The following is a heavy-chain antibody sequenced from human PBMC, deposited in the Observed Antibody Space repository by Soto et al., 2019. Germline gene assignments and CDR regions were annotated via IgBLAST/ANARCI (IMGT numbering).Heavy chain of an antibody. CDR1: GFTFSSYA. V-gene: IGHV3-30-3*01. D-gene: IGHD3-16*01. J-gene: IGHJ4*02. CDR3: ARFDDRWGTGYFDY. Sequence: GGSLRLSCAASGFTFSSYAMHWVRQAPGKGLEWVAVISYDGSNKYYADSVKGRFTISRDNSKNTLYLQMNSLRAEDTAVYYCARFDDRWGTGYFDYWGQGTLVTVSS. CDR2: ISYDGSNK.